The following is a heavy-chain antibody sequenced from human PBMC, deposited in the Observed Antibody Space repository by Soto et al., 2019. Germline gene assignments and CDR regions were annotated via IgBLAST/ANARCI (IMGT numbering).Heavy chain of an antibody. D-gene: IGHD2-2*01. CDR3: ARETVVVVPGGVEFYYYHGMDV. V-gene: IGHV4-4*07. Sequence: PSETLSLTCTVSGGSITGYYWSWIRQPAGRGLEWIGRVYHTGYTTYNPSLRGRVTMTTDTSTSTAYMELRSLRSDDTAVYYCARETVVVVPGGVEFYYYHGMDVWGQGTTVTVSS. CDR1: GGSITGYY. J-gene: IGHJ6*02. CDR2: VYHTGYT.